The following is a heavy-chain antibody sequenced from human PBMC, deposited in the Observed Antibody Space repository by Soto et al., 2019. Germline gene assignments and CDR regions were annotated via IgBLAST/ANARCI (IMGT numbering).Heavy chain of an antibody. CDR2: RSYSGST. J-gene: IGHJ5*02. V-gene: IGHV4-31*02. CDR1: GGSISRGDYY. CDR3: AREGGLACCGGDCIYNWFGH. Sequence: SETLPLTWTVSGGSISRGDYYWSWVRQHPGKGLEWIGYRSYSGSTYYNPSLKSRVTIVVDTSRNQFSLRLSSVTAADTAVYYVAREGGLACCGGDCIYNWFGHWGEGTLCTV. D-gene: IGHD2-21*02.